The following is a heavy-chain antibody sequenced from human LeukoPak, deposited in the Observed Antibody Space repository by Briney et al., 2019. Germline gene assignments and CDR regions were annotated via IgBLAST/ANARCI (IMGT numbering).Heavy chain of an antibody. CDR1: GFTFSSYS. D-gene: IGHD3-3*01. J-gene: IGHJ4*02. CDR3: ARVGYYDFWSGPYYFEY. CDR2: ISSSSSTI. Sequence: GGSLRLSCAASGFTFSSYSMNWVRQAPGKGLEWVSYISSSSSTIYYADSVKGRFTISRDNAKNSLYLQMNSLRAEDTAVYYCARVGYYDFWSGPYYFEYWGQGKLVTVSS. V-gene: IGHV3-48*01.